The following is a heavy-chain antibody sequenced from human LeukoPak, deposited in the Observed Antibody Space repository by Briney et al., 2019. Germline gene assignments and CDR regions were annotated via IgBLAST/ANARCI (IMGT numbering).Heavy chain of an antibody. J-gene: IGHJ2*01. V-gene: IGHV4-59*01. CDR2: THYSGST. Sequence: PSETLSLTCTVSGGPISSYYWSWIRQPPGKRLEWIGYTHYSGSTDKNPSLWSRVTMSVDTSKDQISLKLSSVTAADTAVYYCGRRTFYDTLTGYKYWYFDLGGRGTLVTVSS. CDR1: GGPISSYY. CDR3: GRRTFYDTLTGYKYWYFDL. D-gene: IGHD3-9*01.